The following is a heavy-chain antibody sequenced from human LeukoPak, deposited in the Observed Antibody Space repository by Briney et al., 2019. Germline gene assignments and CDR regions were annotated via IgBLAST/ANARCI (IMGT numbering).Heavy chain of an antibody. Sequence: PSETLSLTCAVSGYSISSGYYWGWIRQPPGKGLEWIESIYHSGSTYYNPSLKSRVTISVDTSKNQFSLKLSSVTAADTAVYYCARLVDTAMVRDYWGQGTLVTVSS. V-gene: IGHV4-38-2*01. CDR1: GYSISSGYY. CDR3: ARLVDTAMVRDY. D-gene: IGHD5-18*01. J-gene: IGHJ4*02. CDR2: IYHSGST.